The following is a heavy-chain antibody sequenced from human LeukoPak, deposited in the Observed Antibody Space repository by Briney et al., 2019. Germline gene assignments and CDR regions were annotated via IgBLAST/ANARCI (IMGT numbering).Heavy chain of an antibody. CDR2: IYYSGST. D-gene: IGHD3/OR15-3a*01. CDR1: GGSFSGYY. J-gene: IGHJ4*02. V-gene: IGHV4-59*01. CDR3: ARAEDWLFFDY. Sequence: SETLSLTCAVYGGSFSGYYWSWIRQPPGKGLEWIGYIYYSGSTNYNPSLKSRVTVSVDTSKNQFSLKLSSVTAADTAVYYCARAEDWLFFDYWGQGTLVTVSS.